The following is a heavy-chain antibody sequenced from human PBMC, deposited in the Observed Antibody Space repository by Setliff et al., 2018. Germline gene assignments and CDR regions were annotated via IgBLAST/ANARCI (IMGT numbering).Heavy chain of an antibody. Sequence: PGGSLRLSCVASGFTFSDHYMDWVRQAPGQGLEWVGRMRKKVNNYTSAYAAYVKGRFVVSRDDSKNSLYLQMNSLKTEDTAVYYCARGCGSESSGVCLDAFTLWGQGTMVTVSS. D-gene: IGHD3-22*01. J-gene: IGHJ3*01. CDR1: GFTFSDHY. V-gene: IGHV3-72*01. CDR3: ARGCGSESSGVCLDAFTL. CDR2: MRKKVNNYTS.